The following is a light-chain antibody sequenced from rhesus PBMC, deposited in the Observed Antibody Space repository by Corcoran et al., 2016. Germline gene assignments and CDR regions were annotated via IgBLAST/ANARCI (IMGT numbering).Light chain of an antibody. CDR3: QQGYNTPWT. Sequence: DIQMTQSPSSLSASVGDKVTITCRASQGISSWLAWYQQKPGKAPKLLIYAASSLQHVGPSRFSVSGSVTDYTLTISSLQPEDFATYYCQQGYNTPWTFGQGTKVEIK. CDR2: AAS. CDR1: QGISSW. J-gene: IGKJ1*01. V-gene: IGKV1-18*01.